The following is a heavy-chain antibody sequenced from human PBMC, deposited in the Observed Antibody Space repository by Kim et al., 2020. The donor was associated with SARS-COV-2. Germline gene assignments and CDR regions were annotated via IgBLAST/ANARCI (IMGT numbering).Heavy chain of an antibody. CDR3: ARDLGPCSSTSCYVWGVPPYYGMDV. Sequence: SVKVSCKASGGTFSSYAISWVRQAPGQGLEWMGGIIPIFGTANYAQKFQGRVTITADESTSTAYMELSSLRSEDTAVYYCARDLGPCSSTSCYVWGVPPYYGMDVWGQGTTVTVSS. CDR2: IIPIFGTA. D-gene: IGHD2-2*01. V-gene: IGHV1-69*13. CDR1: GGTFSSYA. J-gene: IGHJ6*02.